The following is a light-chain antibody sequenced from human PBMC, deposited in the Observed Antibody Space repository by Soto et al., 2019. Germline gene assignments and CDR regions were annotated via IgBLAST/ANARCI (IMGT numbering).Light chain of an antibody. CDR3: QHYDSSSLFT. CDR1: QSFSGTY. V-gene: IGKV3-20*01. J-gene: IGKJ3*01. Sequence: EIVLTQSLGTLSLSPGERATLSCRASQSFSGTYLAWYQQKPGRAPRLLIYGASKRATGIPDRFSGSGSGADFTLTISRLEPDDFAVYYCQHYDSSSLFTFGPGTKVDIK. CDR2: GAS.